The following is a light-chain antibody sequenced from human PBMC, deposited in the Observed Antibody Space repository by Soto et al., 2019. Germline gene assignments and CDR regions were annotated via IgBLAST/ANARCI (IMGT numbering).Light chain of an antibody. CDR3: QQLNSYPT. Sequence: DIQLTQSPSFLSASVGDRVTITCRASQGISSYLAWYQQKPGKAPKLLIYAASTLQSGVPSRFSGSGSGTEFTLTISSLLPEDFATYYCQQLNSYPTFGQGTRLEIK. J-gene: IGKJ5*01. V-gene: IGKV1-9*01. CDR1: QGISSY. CDR2: AAS.